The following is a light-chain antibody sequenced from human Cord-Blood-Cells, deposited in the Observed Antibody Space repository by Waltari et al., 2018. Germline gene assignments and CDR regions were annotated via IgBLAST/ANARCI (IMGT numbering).Light chain of an antibody. CDR3: QAWDSSTHVV. CDR2: QDS. J-gene: IGLJ2*01. CDR1: KLGDNY. Sequence: SYELTQPPSVSVSPGQTASITCSGDKLGDNYACWYQQKPGQSPVLVIYQDSKRPSGIPERFSGSSSGNTATLTISGTQAMDEADYYCQAWDSSTHVVFGGGTKLTVL. V-gene: IGLV3-1*01.